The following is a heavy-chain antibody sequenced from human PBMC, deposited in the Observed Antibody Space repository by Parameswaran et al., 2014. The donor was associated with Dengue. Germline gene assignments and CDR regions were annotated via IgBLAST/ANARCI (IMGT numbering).Heavy chain of an antibody. CDR3: MRERSRLFDY. Sequence: WVRQAPGQGLEWMGWINPTNGDTGYSPKFQGRVTMTTDTSTRTVYMELSSLRSEDTAVYFCMRERSRLFDYWGQGTPVTVSS. J-gene: IGHJ4*02. CDR2: INPTNGDT. D-gene: IGHD3-10*01. V-gene: IGHV1-46*01.